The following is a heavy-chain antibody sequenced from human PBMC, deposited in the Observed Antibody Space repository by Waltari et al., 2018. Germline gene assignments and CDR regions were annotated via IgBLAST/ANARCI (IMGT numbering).Heavy chain of an antibody. CDR3: ATYPSLNYDFWSGYENFNWFDP. Sequence: EVQLVQSGAEVKKPGATVKISCKASGYTFTDYYMHWVQQAPGKGLEWMGRVDPEEGETIYADKFQGRVTITADTSTDTAYMELSSLRSEDTAVYYCATYPSLNYDFWSGYENFNWFDPWGQGTLVTVSS. D-gene: IGHD3-3*01. CDR2: VDPEEGET. V-gene: IGHV1-69-2*01. J-gene: IGHJ5*02. CDR1: GYTFTDYY.